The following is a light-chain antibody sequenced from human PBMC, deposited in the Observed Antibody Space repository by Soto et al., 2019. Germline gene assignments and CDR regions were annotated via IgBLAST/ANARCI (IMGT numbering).Light chain of an antibody. V-gene: IGKV3-20*01. CDR1: QSVSSSY. CDR2: GAS. Sequence: EIVLTQSPGTLSLSPGERATLSCRASQSVSSSYLAWYQQKPGQAPRLLIYGASSRATGIPDRFSGSGSGTDFTLTISRLEPEDFAVYYWQQYGSSPRATWTFGQGTKVEIK. J-gene: IGKJ1*01. CDR3: QQYGSSPRATWT.